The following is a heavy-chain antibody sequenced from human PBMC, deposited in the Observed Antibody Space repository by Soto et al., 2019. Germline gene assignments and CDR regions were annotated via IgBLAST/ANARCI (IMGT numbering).Heavy chain of an antibody. Sequence: SVKVACKTSVYIFTSYSMHWVRQAPGQGLEWMGVVNPSGGSAHDAQSFEGRVTLTRDTSTSTFYMELRSLRYEDTAVYYCAREEKCRGGTCYSEYFHHWGQGTLVTVSS. J-gene: IGHJ1*01. D-gene: IGHD2-15*01. CDR1: VYIFTSYS. CDR2: VNPSGGSA. CDR3: AREEKCRGGTCYSEYFHH. V-gene: IGHV1-46*01.